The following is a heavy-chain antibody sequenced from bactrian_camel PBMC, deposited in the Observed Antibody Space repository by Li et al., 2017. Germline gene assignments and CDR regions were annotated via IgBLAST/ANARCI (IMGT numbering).Heavy chain of an antibody. J-gene: IGHJ4*01. CDR1: EYTNC. V-gene: IGHV3S53*01. D-gene: IGHD7*01. CDR2: FSPNAVT. CDR3: AADFKGGMRGIGYLRRAGIIT. Sequence: QVQLVESGGGSAQAGGSLRLSCAASEYTNCLAWFRQAPGKERERDAGFSPNAVTDYADSVSGRFTISQDNAKTSVYLQLNDLKPEDTAMYYCAADFKGGMRGIGYLRRAGIITGARGPRSP.